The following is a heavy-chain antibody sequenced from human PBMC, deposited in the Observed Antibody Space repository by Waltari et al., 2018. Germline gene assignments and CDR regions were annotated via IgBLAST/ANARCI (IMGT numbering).Heavy chain of an antibody. J-gene: IGHJ4*02. CDR1: GGTFSSYA. CDR2: IIPIFGTA. D-gene: IGHD4-17*01. V-gene: IGHV1-69*05. Sequence: KASGGTFSSYAISWVRQAPGQGLEWMGGIIPIFGTANYAQKFQGRVTITTDESTSTAYMELSSLRSEDTAVYYCDARNQDGDHDYWGQGTLVTVSS. CDR3: DARNQDGDHDY.